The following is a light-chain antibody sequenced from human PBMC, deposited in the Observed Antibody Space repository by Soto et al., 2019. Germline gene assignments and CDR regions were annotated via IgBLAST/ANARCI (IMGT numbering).Light chain of an antibody. CDR2: GAS. CDR1: QSVSSSY. J-gene: IGKJ2*01. Sequence: EIVLTQSPGTLSLSPGERATLSCRASQSVSSSYLAWYQQKPGQAPRLLIYGASSRATGFPDRFSGSGSGTDFTLTISRLEPEDFAVYFCQQYGNSPPNTFGQGTK. CDR3: QQYGNSPPNT. V-gene: IGKV3-20*01.